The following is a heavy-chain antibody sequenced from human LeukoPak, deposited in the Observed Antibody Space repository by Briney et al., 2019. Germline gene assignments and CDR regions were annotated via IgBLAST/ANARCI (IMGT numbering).Heavy chain of an antibody. D-gene: IGHD6-13*01. CDR1: VASISSSY. CDR2: IYTSGST. J-gene: IGHJ3*02. Sequence: SETLSLTCTVSVASISSSYGGGIRKPAGKGLEWIGRIYTSGSTNYNPSLKSRVTMSVDTSKNQFSLKLSSVTAADTAVYYCARVPTYEIAAARVGYAFDIWGQGTMVTVSS. CDR3: ARVPTYEIAAARVGYAFDI. V-gene: IGHV4-4*07.